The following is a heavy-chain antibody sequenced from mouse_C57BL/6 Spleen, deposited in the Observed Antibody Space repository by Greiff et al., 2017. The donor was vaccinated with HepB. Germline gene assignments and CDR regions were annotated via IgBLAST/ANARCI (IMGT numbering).Heavy chain of an antibody. Sequence: QVQLQQSGAELVKPGASVKLSCKASGYTFTSYWMQWVKQRPGQGLEWIGEIDPSDSYTNYNQKFKGKATLTVDTSSSTAYMQLSSLTSEDSAVYYCARYYGSLQAWFAYWGQGTLVTVSA. V-gene: IGHV1-50*01. CDR3: ARYYGSLQAWFAY. CDR1: GYTFTSYW. CDR2: IDPSDSYT. D-gene: IGHD1-1*01. J-gene: IGHJ3*01.